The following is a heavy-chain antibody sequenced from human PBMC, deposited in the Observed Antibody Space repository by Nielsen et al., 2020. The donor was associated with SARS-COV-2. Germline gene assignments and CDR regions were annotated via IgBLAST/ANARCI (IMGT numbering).Heavy chain of an antibody. CDR3: AREGILTGPDY. V-gene: IGHV1-46*01. D-gene: IGHD3-9*01. CDR2: INPSGGST. J-gene: IGHJ4*02. Sequence: ASVKVSCKASGGTFSSYAMHWVRQAPGQGLEWMGIINPSGGSTSYAQKFQGRVTMTRDTSTSTVYMELSSLRSEDTAVYYCAREGILTGPDYWGQGTLVTVSS. CDR1: GGTFSSYA.